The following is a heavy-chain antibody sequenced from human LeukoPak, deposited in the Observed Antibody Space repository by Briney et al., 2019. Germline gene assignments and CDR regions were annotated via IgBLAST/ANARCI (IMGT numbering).Heavy chain of an antibody. Sequence: GGSLRLSCAASGFTFSNYAMSWVPQAPGKGLEWVSAISGSGDNTYYADSVKGRFAISRDKHKNTLYLQVSSLRADDTDVYYCARDPSLWLGDSCFFVDWAQGPLVTVSS. D-gene: IGHD5-18*01. V-gene: IGHV3-23*01. CDR3: ARDPSLWLGDSCFFVD. J-gene: IGHJ4*02. CDR2: ISGSGDNT. CDR1: GFTFSNYA.